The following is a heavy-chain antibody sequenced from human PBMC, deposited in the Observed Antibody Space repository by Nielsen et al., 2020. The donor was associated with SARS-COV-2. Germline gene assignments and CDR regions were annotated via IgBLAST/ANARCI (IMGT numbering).Heavy chain of an antibody. J-gene: IGHJ4*02. CDR3: ATDYTYGDKRGAGY. D-gene: IGHD4-17*01. CDR1: GYTFTSYA. V-gene: IGHV1-3*01. CDR2: INAGNGNT. Sequence: ASVKVSCKASGYTFTSYAMHWVRQAPGQRLGWMGWINAGNGNTKYSQKFQGRVTITRDTSASTAYMELSSLRSEDTAVYYCATDYTYGDKRGAGYWGQGTLVTVSS.